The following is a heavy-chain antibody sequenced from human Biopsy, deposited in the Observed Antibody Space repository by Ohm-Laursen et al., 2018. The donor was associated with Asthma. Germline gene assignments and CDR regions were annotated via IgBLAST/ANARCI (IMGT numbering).Heavy chain of an antibody. CDR2: IYYMGST. CDR1: GASISSSSSHY. V-gene: IGHV4-39*02. D-gene: IGHD2/OR15-2a*01. Sequence: SETLSLTCTVSGASISSSSSHYWAWIRQPPGKGLEWIANIYYMGSTYYNPSLKSRVTISLDMSMNHLSLKLNSVTAADTAVYSCARLRIEGTSPYYFDYWGQGSLVTASS. J-gene: IGHJ4*02. CDR3: ARLRIEGTSPYYFDY.